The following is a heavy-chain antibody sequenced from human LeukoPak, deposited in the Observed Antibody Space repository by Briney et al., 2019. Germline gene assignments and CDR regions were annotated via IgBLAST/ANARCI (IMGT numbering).Heavy chain of an antibody. J-gene: IGHJ4*02. CDR1: GYTFTSYG. D-gene: IGHD1-26*01. CDR2: ISAYNGNT. CDR3: ARDAEWELLPYYFDY. Sequence: ASVKVSCKASGYTFTSYGISWVRQAPGQGLEWKGWISAYNGNTNYAQKLQGRVTMTTDTSTSTAYMELRSLRSDDTAVYYCARDAEWELLPYYFDYWGQGTLVTVSS. V-gene: IGHV1-18*01.